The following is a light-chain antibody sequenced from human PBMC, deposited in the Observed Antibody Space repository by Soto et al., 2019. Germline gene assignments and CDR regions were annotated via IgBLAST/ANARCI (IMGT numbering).Light chain of an antibody. CDR1: QSVSSN. J-gene: IGKJ1*01. V-gene: IGKV3-15*01. CDR3: PQYNNWPRWT. CDR2: GAS. Sequence: EIVMTQSPATLSVSPGERATLSCRASQSVSSNLAWYQQKPGQAPRLLIYGASTRATGIPARFSGSGSGTEFTLTISSLQSEDFAVYYCPQYNNWPRWTFGQGTKV.